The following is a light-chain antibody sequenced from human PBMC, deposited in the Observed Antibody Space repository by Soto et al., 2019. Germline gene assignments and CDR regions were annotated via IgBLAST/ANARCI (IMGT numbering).Light chain of an antibody. J-gene: IGKJ1*01. V-gene: IGKV1-9*01. Sequence: DIQLTQSPSFLSASVGDRVTITGRASQGISRYLAWYHQKPGKAPKLLIYAASTLQSGVPSRFSGSGSGTEFTLTISSLQPEDFATYYCQQLKSYPRTFGQGTKVDIK. CDR3: QQLKSYPRT. CDR2: AAS. CDR1: QGISRY.